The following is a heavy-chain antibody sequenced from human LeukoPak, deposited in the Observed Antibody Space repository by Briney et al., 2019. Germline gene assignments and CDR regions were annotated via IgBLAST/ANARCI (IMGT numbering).Heavy chain of an antibody. CDR1: GFTFSNAW. Sequence: PGGSLRLSCAASGFTFSNAWMSWVRQAPGKGLEWVGCIKSKTDGGTTDYAAPVKGRFAISRDDSKNTLYLQMNSLKTEDTAVYYCTTPIWQQLQRPSTYDYWGQGTLVTVSS. CDR3: TTPIWQQLQRPSTYDY. J-gene: IGHJ4*02. D-gene: IGHD6-13*01. CDR2: IKSKTDGGTT. V-gene: IGHV3-15*01.